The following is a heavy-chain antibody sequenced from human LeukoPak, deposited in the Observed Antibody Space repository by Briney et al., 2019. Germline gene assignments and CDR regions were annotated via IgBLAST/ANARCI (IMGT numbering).Heavy chain of an antibody. CDR1: GFTFSSYE. CDR3: ARGGDDILTGYYYYYYMDV. Sequence: SGGSLRLSCAASGFTFSSYEMNWVRQAPGKGLEWVSYISSSGSTIYYADSVKGRFTISRDNAKNSLYLQMNSLRAEDTAVYYCARGGDDILTGYYYYYYMDVWGKGTTVTISS. D-gene: IGHD3-9*01. CDR2: ISSSGSTI. V-gene: IGHV3-48*03. J-gene: IGHJ6*03.